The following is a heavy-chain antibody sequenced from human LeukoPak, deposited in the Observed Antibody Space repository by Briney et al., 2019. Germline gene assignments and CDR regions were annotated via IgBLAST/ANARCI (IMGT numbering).Heavy chain of an antibody. D-gene: IGHD6-13*01. V-gene: IGHV4-39*07. Sequence: SETLSLTCTVSGGSISSSSYYWGWIRQPPGKGLEWIGSIYYSGSTYYNPSLKSRVTISVDTSKNQFSLKLSSVTAADTAVYYCARSLGSSSWFWLYWGQGTLVTVSS. CDR2: IYYSGST. CDR1: GGSISSSSYY. CDR3: ARSLGSSSWFWLY. J-gene: IGHJ4*02.